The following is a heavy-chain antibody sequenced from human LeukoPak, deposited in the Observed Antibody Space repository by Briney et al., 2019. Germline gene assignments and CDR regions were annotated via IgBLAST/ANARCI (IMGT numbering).Heavy chain of an antibody. Sequence: GGSLRLSCAASGFTFSGSLRHWVRQASGKGLEWVGQIRSKANSYATSYAASVKGRFTISRDDSKNTAYLQMNSLKTEDTAIYYCTSRGNYDSSYYMDVWGKGTTVTVSS. J-gene: IGHJ6*03. D-gene: IGHD3-22*01. CDR1: GFTFSGSL. CDR2: IRSKANSYAT. CDR3: TSRGNYDSSYYMDV. V-gene: IGHV3-73*01.